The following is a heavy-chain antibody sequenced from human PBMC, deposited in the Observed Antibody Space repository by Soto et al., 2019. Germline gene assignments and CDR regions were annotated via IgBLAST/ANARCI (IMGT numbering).Heavy chain of an antibody. V-gene: IGHV4-4*02. CDR3: ARAAMGGSSWPFDY. CDR1: GGSISSSNW. J-gene: IGHJ4*02. CDR2: IYHSGST. D-gene: IGHD6-13*01. Sequence: SETLSLTCAVSGGSISSSNWWSWVRQPPGKGLEWIGEIYHSGSTNYNPSLKSRVTISVDKSKNQFSLKLSSVTTADTAVYYCARAAMGGSSWPFDYWGQGTLVTVSS.